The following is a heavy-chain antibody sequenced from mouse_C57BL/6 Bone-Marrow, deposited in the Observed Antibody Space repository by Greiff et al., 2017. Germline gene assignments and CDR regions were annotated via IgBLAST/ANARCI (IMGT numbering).Heavy chain of an antibody. J-gene: IGHJ2*01. Sequence: QVHVKQSGPELVKPGASVKLSCKASGYTFTSYWMQWVKQRPGQGLEWIGEIDPSDSYTNYNQKFKGKATLTVDTSSSTAYMQLSSLTSEDSAVYYCARYPFDYWGKGTTLTVSS. CDR2: IDPSDSYT. V-gene: IGHV1-50*01. CDR1: GYTFTSYW. CDR3: ARYPFDY.